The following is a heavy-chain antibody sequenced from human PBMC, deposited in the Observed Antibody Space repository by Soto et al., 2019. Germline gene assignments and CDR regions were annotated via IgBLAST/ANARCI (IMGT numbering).Heavy chain of an antibody. CDR1: GFTFSSYG. J-gene: IGHJ4*02. CDR3: EKDLHGLQKYFDY. Sequence: GGSLRLSCAASGFTFSSYGMHWVRQAPGKGLEWVAVISYDGSNKYYADSVKGRFTISRDNSKNTLYLQMNSLRAEDTAVYYCEKDLHGLQKYFDYWGQGTLVTVSS. CDR2: ISYDGSNK. V-gene: IGHV3-30*18.